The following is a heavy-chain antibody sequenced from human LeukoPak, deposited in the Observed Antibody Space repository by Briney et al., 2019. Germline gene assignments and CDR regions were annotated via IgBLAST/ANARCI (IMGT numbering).Heavy chain of an antibody. CDR1: GFTFNNYW. CDR2: IKEEGSEE. Sequence: GGSLRLSCAASGFTFNNYWMTWVRQAPGKGLEWVANIKEEGSEEYYVDSVKGRFTISRDNAKNSLYLQMNSLRAEDTAVYYCARDTNYYEEFNPWGQGTLVTVSS. D-gene: IGHD3-22*01. V-gene: IGHV3-7*01. J-gene: IGHJ5*02. CDR3: ARDTNYYEEFNP.